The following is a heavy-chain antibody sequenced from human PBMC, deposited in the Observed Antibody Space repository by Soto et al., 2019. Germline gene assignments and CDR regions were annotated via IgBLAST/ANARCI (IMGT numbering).Heavy chain of an antibody. J-gene: IGHJ4*02. D-gene: IGHD6-13*01. Sequence: GALRLSCAASGFTFSSYAMSWVRQAPGKGLEWVSAISGSGGSTYYADSVKGRFTISRDNSKNTLYLQMNSLRAEDTAVYYCAKDKRAAGRNYNFDYWGQGTLVTVSS. V-gene: IGHV3-23*01. CDR1: GFTFSSYA. CDR3: AKDKRAAGRNYNFDY. CDR2: ISGSGGST.